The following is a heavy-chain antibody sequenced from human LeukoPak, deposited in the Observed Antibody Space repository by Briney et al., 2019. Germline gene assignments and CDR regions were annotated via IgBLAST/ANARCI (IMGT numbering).Heavy chain of an antibody. Sequence: GGSLRLSCAVSGFTVSANYMNWVRQAPGKGLEWVAVIWYDGSNKYYADSVKGRFTISRDNSKNTLYLQMNSLRAEDTAVYYCATRGAYCGGDCYSDFDYWGQGTLVTVSS. J-gene: IGHJ4*02. CDR2: IWYDGSNK. CDR3: ATRGAYCGGDCYSDFDY. D-gene: IGHD2-21*02. CDR1: GFTVSANY. V-gene: IGHV3-33*08.